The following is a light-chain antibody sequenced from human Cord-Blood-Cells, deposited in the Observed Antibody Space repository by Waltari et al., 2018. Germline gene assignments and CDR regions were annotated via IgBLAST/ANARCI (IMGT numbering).Light chain of an antibody. CDR2: AAS. V-gene: IGKV1-39*01. Sequence: DIQMTQSPASLSASVVDRATITCRASQSISSYLNWYQQKPGKAPKLLIYAASSLQSGVPSRFSGSGSGTDFTLTISSLQPEDFATYYCQQSYSTPRTFGQGTKVEIK. CDR1: QSISSY. J-gene: IGKJ1*01. CDR3: QQSYSTPRT.